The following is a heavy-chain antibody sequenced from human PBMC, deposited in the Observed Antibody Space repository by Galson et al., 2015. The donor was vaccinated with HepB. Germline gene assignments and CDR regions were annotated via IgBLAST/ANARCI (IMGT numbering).Heavy chain of an antibody. CDR3: AREITRKYSSSWYSAFDI. V-gene: IGHV4-30-4*07. D-gene: IGHD6-13*01. Sequence: TLSLTCAVSGGSISSGGYSWSWIRQPPGKGLEWIGYIYYSGSTYYNPSLKSRVTMSVDTSKNQFSLKLSSVTAADTAVYYCAREITRKYSSSWYSAFDIWGQGTMVTVSS. CDR2: IYYSGST. J-gene: IGHJ3*02. CDR1: GGSISSGGYS.